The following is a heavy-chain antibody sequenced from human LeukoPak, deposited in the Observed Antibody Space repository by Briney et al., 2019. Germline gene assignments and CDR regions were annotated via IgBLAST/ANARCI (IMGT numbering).Heavy chain of an antibody. CDR1: GFTFSSYG. CDR3: ARDRDYSFYF. D-gene: IGHD3-10*01. J-gene: IGHJ4*02. V-gene: IGHV3-33*01. CDR2: IWYDGSNK. Sequence: PGGSLRLSCAASGFTFSSYGMHWVRQAPGKGLEWVAVIWYDGSNKYYADSVKGRFTISRDNSKNTLYLQMNSLRAEDTGVYFWARDRDYSFYFWGQGNLVTVFS.